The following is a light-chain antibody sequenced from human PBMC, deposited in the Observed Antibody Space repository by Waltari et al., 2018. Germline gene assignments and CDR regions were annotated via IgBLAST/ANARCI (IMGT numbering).Light chain of an antibody. Sequence: SYELTQPPSVAVSPGQTVRITCSGSTLSKEYTYWYQQKPGQAPILLIYKDTKRPSGIPERFSDSTSGTTVTLTITGVQAEDEAAYYCQSPSTSGSYHWLFGGGTKVTVL. J-gene: IGLJ3*02. V-gene: IGLV3-25*03. CDR2: KDT. CDR1: TLSKEY. CDR3: QSPSTSGSYHWL.